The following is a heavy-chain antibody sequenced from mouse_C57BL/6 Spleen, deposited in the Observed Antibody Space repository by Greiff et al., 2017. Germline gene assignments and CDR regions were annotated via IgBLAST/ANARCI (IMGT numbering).Heavy chain of an antibody. J-gene: IGHJ2*01. CDR3: ARRGYGSSYSFDY. V-gene: IGHV1-18*01. Sequence: EVQLQQSGPELVKPGASVKIPCKASGYTFTDYNMDWVKQSHGKSLEWIGDINPNNGGTNYNQKFKGKATLTVDDSSSTAYMELRSLTSEDTAVYYCARRGYGSSYSFDYWGQGTTLTVSS. CDR1: GYTFTDYN. D-gene: IGHD1-1*01. CDR2: INPNNGGT.